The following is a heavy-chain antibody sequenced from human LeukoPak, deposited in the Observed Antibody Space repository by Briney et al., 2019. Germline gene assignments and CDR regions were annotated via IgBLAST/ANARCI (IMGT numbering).Heavy chain of an antibody. CDR3: ARVRPYSSSWHDAFDI. D-gene: IGHD6-13*01. V-gene: IGHV3-48*01. Sequence: GGSLRLSCAASGFTFSSYSMNWVRQAPGKGLEWVSYISSSSSTIYYADSVKGRFTISRDNAKNSLYLQMNSLRAEDTAVYYCARVRPYSSSWHDAFDIWGQGTMVTVSS. CDR2: ISSSSSTI. J-gene: IGHJ3*02. CDR1: GFTFSSYS.